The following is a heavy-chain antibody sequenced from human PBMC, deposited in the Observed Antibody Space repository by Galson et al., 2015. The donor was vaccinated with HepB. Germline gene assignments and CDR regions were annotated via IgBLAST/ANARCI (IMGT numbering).Heavy chain of an antibody. CDR2: IYPGNSDT. CDR1: GYSFSSYW. V-gene: IGHV5-51*01. CDR3: ARRGFWTDYSGNFDY. Sequence: QSGAEVKKPGESLRISCKGSGYSFSSYWIGWGRQMPGKGLEWMGIIYPGNSDTRFSPSFQGQVTISADNSISTAYLQWSSLEASDTAMYYCARRGFWTDYSGNFDYWGQGTLVTVSS. J-gene: IGHJ4*02. D-gene: IGHD3/OR15-3a*01.